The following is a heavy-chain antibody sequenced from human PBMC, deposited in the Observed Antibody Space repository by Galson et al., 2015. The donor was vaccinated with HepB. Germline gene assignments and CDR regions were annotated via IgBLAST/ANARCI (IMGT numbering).Heavy chain of an antibody. Sequence: SLRLSCAASGFTLTDYAMNWVRQAPGKGLEWVSSITISSSHKKYADSVKGRFTISRDNAQNSVYLQMNSLRAEDTAMYYCARVPDYGSTGRSDYWGQGTLVTVSS. J-gene: IGHJ4*02. CDR1: GFTLTDYA. CDR2: ITISSSHK. CDR3: ARVPDYGSTGRSDY. V-gene: IGHV3-21*06. D-gene: IGHD3-22*01.